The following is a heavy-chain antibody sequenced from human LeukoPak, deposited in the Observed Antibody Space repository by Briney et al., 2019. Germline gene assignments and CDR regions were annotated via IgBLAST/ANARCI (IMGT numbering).Heavy chain of an antibody. CDR3: TTARSYYSNGD. V-gene: IGHV3-15*01. CDR2: IKSAAAGGTI. J-gene: IGHJ4*02. D-gene: IGHD3-22*01. Sequence: SLRLSCVASGFFFNNAWMTWVRQAPGKGLEWVGRIKSAAAGGTIDYAVPVKGRFTISRDDSKSTIYLQMNSLKTEDTAVYYCTTARSYYSNGDWGQGTLVTVSS. CDR1: GFFFNNAW.